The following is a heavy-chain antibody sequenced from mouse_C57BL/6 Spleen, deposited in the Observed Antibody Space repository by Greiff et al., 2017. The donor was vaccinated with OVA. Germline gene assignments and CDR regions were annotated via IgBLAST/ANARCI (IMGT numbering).Heavy chain of an antibody. J-gene: IGHJ4*01. CDR3: AREGTVVDAMDY. CDR1: GYTFTDYY. D-gene: IGHD1-1*01. CDR2: INPNNGGT. Sequence: EVQLQQSGPELVKPGASVKISCKASGYTFTDYYMNWVKQSHGKSLEWIGDINPNNGGTSYNQKFKGKATLTVDKSSSTAYMELRSLTSEDSAVYYCAREGTVVDAMDYWGQGTSVTVSS. V-gene: IGHV1-26*01.